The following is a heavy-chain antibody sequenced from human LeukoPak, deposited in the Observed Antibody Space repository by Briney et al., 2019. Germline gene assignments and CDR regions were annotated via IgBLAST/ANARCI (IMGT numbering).Heavy chain of an antibody. CDR1: GGTFSSYA. J-gene: IGHJ6*02. Sequence: SVKVSCKASGGTFSSYAISWVRQAPGQGLEGMGRIIPILGIANYAQKFQGRVTITADKSTSTAYMELSSLRSEDTAVYYCARGGIAARPPPYGMDVWGQGTTVTVSS. D-gene: IGHD6-6*01. CDR3: ARGGIAARPPPYGMDV. CDR2: IIPILGIA. V-gene: IGHV1-69*04.